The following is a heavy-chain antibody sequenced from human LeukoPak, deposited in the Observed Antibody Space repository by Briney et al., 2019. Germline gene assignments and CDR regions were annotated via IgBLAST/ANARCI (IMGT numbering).Heavy chain of an antibody. CDR3: ARDHGDYAAADY. J-gene: IGHJ4*02. CDR1: GYTFTGYY. Sequence: GASVKVSCKASGYTFTGYYMHWVRQAPGQGLEWMGWINPNGGGTNYAQKFQGRVTMTRDTSISTAYMELSRLRSDDTAVYYCARDHGDYAAADYWGQGTLVTVSS. D-gene: IGHD4-17*01. CDR2: INPNGGGT. V-gene: IGHV1-2*02.